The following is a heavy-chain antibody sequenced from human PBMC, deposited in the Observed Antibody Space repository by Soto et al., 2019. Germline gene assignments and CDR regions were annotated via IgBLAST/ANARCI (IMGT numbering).Heavy chain of an antibody. Sequence: SQTLSLTCDISGDSVSSSSAGWSWIRQSPSRGLEWLGRTYYRSIWYYDYAVSVKGRITINPDTSKNQFSLQLNSVTPEDTTVYYCAKGGLVRGASQGRLAPWGRGT. CDR1: GDSVSSSSAG. D-gene: IGHD3-10*01. V-gene: IGHV6-1*01. CDR2: TYYRSIWYY. CDR3: AKGGLVRGASQGRLAP. J-gene: IGHJ5*02.